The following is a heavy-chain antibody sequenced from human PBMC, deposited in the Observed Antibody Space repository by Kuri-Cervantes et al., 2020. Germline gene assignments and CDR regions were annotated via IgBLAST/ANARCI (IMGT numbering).Heavy chain of an antibody. V-gene: IGHV4-39*07. CDR1: GGSISSSSYY. J-gene: IGHJ6*02. CDR3: ARDLRLLWFGESGPYYYGMDV. CDR2: IYYSGST. Sequence: SETLSLTCTVSGGSISSSSYYWGWIRQPPGKGLEWIGSIYYSGSTNYNPSLKSRVTISVDTSKNQFSLKLSSVTAADTAVYYRARDLRLLWFGESGPYYYGMDVWGQGTTVTVSS. D-gene: IGHD3-10*01.